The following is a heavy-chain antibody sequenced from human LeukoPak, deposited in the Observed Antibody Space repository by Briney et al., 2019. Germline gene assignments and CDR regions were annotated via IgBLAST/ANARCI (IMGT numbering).Heavy chain of an antibody. Sequence: ASVKVSCKASGGTFSSYTISWVRQAPGQGLEWMGRIIPILGIANYAQKFQGRVTITADKSTSTAYMELSSLRSEDTAVYYCARGGRYRSSTSCLGFWFDPWGQGTLVTVSS. D-gene: IGHD2-2*01. CDR3: ARGGRYRSSTSCLGFWFDP. CDR2: IIPILGIA. V-gene: IGHV1-69*02. CDR1: GGTFSSYT. J-gene: IGHJ5*02.